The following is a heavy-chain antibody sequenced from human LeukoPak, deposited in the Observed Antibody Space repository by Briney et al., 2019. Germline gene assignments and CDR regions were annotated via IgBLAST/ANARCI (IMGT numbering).Heavy chain of an antibody. D-gene: IGHD1-26*01. CDR3: AGDSGSGNNDY. V-gene: IGHV1-3*01. CDR1: GGTFSSYA. J-gene: IGHJ4*02. Sequence: ASVKVSCKASGGTFSSYAISWVRQAPGQRLEWMGWISAGNGNTKYSQNFQGRVTFISNTSATTAFMELSSLRSEDAAVYYCAGDSGSGNNDYWGQGTLVTVSS. CDR2: ISAGNGNT.